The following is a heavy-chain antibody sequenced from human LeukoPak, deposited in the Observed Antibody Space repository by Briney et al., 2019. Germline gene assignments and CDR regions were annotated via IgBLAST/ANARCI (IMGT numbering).Heavy chain of an antibody. CDR2: ISAYSGNT. V-gene: IGHV1-18*01. CDR3: ARGAGGYNYGYEDF. Sequence: GASVNVSCKASGYTFTSNGISWVRQAPGQGLEWMGWISAYSGNTNFAQNLQGRVTMTTDTAARTAYMELRSLRSDDTAMYYCARGAGGYNYGYEDFWGQGTLVTVSS. CDR1: GYTFTSNG. D-gene: IGHD5-18*01. J-gene: IGHJ4*02.